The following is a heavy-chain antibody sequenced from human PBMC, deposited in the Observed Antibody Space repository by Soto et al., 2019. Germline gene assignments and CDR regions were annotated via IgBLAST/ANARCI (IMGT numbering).Heavy chain of an antibody. Sequence: QVQLQESGPGLVQPSRTLSLICSVSGDSITSGNYYWSWVRQHPGKGLEWFAYIFHSGSSYYNPSLRSRLTVSVNTSRSQFSLSLTSVTAADTALYYCARVSYFGSGAGFFGTWGPGILVTVSS. V-gene: IGHV4-31*02. CDR1: GDSITSGNYY. CDR3: ARVSYFGSGAGFFGT. D-gene: IGHD3-10*01. J-gene: IGHJ5*02. CDR2: IFHSGSS.